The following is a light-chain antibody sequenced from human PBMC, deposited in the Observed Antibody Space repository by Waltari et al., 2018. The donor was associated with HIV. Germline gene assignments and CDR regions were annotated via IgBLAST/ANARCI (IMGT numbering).Light chain of an antibody. CDR1: QSVLYSSRNKNF. J-gene: IGKJ1*01. CDR2: WAS. Sequence: DIVMTQSPDSLAVSLGERATINCKSSQSVLYSSRNKNFLAWYQQRPGQPPKLLISWASVREIGVPDRFSGSGSGTDFTLTINNLQAEDVAVYYCQQYFWTPWTFGQGTKV. CDR3: QQYFWTPWT. V-gene: IGKV4-1*01.